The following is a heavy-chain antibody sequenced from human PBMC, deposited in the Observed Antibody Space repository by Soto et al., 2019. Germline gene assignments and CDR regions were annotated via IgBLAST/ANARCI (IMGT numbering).Heavy chain of an antibody. CDR3: ARSVEGNYYYYYGMDV. CDR2: ISYDGSNK. V-gene: IGHV3-30-3*01. Sequence: QVQLVESGGGVVQPGRSLRLSCAASGFTFSSYAMHWVRQAPGKGLEWVAVISYDGSNKYYADSVKGRFTISRDNSKNTPYLQMNSLRAEDTAVYYCARSVEGNYYYYYGMDVWGQGTTVTVSS. D-gene: IGHD6-19*01. CDR1: GFTFSSYA. J-gene: IGHJ6*02.